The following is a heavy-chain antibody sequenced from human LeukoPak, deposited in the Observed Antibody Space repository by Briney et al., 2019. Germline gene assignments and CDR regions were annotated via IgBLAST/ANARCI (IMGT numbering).Heavy chain of an antibody. J-gene: IGHJ4*02. Sequence: PGRSLRLSCAASGFTFSSYGMHWVRQAPGKGPEWVSAISASGGSSFYADSVKGRFTISRDNSKNTLYLQMNSLRADDSAVYYCAKVETSYYDSSGYYPFDSWGQGTLVTVSS. CDR1: GFTFSSYG. V-gene: IGHV3-23*01. D-gene: IGHD3-22*01. CDR2: ISASGGSS. CDR3: AKVETSYYDSSGYYPFDS.